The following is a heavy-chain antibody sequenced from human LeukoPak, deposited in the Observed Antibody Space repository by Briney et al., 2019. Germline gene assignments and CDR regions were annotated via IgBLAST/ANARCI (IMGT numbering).Heavy chain of an antibody. CDR1: GGSISSYY. CDR3: ARDQGQWLVLDAFDI. CDR2: IYTSGST. Sequence: SETLSLTCTVSGGSISSYYWSWIRQPAGKGLEWIGRIYTSGSTNYNPSLKSRVTMSVDTSKNQFSLKLSSVTAADTAVYYCARDQGQWLVLDAFDIWGQGTMVTVSS. V-gene: IGHV4-4*07. D-gene: IGHD6-19*01. J-gene: IGHJ3*02.